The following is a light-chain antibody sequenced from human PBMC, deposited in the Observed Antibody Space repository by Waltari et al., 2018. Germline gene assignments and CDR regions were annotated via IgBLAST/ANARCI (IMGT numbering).Light chain of an antibody. CDR2: GAS. Sequence: EIVMTQSPATLSLSPGESATLSCKASQNVYTNLAWYQQTPGQAPRLLISGASARATGVPSRFRGSGSGTEFTLTISSLQSDDFAVYYCQQYNTWPPLTFGGGTRVDIK. J-gene: IGKJ4*01. CDR1: QNVYTN. V-gene: IGKV3-15*01. CDR3: QQYNTWPPLT.